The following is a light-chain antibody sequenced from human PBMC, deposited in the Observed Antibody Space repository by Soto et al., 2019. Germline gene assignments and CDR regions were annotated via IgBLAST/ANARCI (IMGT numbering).Light chain of an antibody. Sequence: QPVLTQPASVSGSPGQSITISCTGTSSDVDTYNYVSWYQQYPGKAPKLMIHDVSNRPSGVSNRFSGSKSGNTASLTISGLQAEDEADYYCSSYTSSNTLGVFGGGTKLTVL. J-gene: IGLJ2*01. CDR2: DVS. V-gene: IGLV2-14*01. CDR3: SSYTSSNTLGV. CDR1: SSDVDTYNY.